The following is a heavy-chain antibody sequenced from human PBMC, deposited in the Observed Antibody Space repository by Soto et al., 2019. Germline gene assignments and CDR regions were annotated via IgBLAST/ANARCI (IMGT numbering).Heavy chain of an antibody. CDR3: ARDMSLSPTGTTISGY. CDR2: IWYDGSNK. V-gene: IGHV3-33*01. CDR1: GFTFSSYG. D-gene: IGHD1-1*01. J-gene: IGHJ4*02. Sequence: QVQLVESGGGVVQPGRSLRLSCAASGFTFSSYGMHWVRQAPGKGLEWVAVIWYDGSNKYYADSVKGRFTISRDNXKXXLYLQMNSLRAEDTAVYYCARDMSLSPTGTTISGYWGQGTLVTVSS.